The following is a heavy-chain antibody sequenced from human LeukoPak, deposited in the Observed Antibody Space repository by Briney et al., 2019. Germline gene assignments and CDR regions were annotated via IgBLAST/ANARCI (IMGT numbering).Heavy chain of an antibody. D-gene: IGHD6-13*01. J-gene: IGHJ4*02. CDR1: GGSISSGGYY. CDR3: ARFHQQLVHD. CDR2: IYYSGST. Sequence: SQTLSLTCTVSGGSISSGGYYWSWIRQPPGKGLEWIGYIYYSGSTNYNPSLKSRVTISVDTSKNQFSLKLSSVTAADTAVYYCARFHQQLVHDWGQGTLVTVSS. V-gene: IGHV4-61*08.